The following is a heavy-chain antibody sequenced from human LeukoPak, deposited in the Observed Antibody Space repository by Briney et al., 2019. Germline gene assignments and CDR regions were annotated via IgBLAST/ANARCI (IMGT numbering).Heavy chain of an antibody. J-gene: IGHJ4*02. CDR2: IYYSGST. V-gene: IGHV4-39*07. CDR1: GGSISSSSYY. CDR3: ARTTYCSSTSCPFDY. Sequence: SETLSLTCTVSGGSISSSSYYWGWIRQPPGKGLEWIGTIYYSGSTYYNLSLKSRVTISVDTSKNQFSLRLSSVTAADTAVYYCARTTYCSSTSCPFDYWGQGTLVTVSP. D-gene: IGHD2-2*01.